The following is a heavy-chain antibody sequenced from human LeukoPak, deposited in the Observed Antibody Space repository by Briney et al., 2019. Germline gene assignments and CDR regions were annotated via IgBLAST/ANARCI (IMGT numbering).Heavy chain of an antibody. CDR2: TSYEGTNK. J-gene: IGHJ3*01. CDR1: GFIFSNYA. V-gene: IGHV3-30-3*01. Sequence: GGSLRLSCAASGFIFSNYALHWVRQAPGMGLEWVALTSYEGTNKYYADSVKGRFTISRDNSKNKLFLQMNSLKTEDTALYYCVRDHDYAFDFWGQGTMVTVSS. CDR3: VRDHDYAFDF. D-gene: IGHD2-21*02.